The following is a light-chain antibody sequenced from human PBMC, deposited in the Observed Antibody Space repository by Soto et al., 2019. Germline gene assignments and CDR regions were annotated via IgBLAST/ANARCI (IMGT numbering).Light chain of an antibody. J-gene: IGLJ1*01. CDR1: RSNIGARYD. CDR3: QSYDSSLSGFV. Sequence: QSGLTLPPSVCGAPGQRIIISCTGSRSNIGARYDAHWYQQLPGTAPKLLIYDYSNCPARVPDRFSRSKYGTSASLATTVPQAEYEADYYCQSYDSSLSGFVFGTGTRSPS. CDR2: DYS. V-gene: IGLV1-40*01.